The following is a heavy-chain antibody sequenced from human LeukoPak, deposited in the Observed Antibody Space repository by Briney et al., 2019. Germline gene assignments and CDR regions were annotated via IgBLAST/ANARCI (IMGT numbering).Heavy chain of an antibody. V-gene: IGHV1-46*01. CDR2: INPSGGST. CDR1: GYTFTSYY. CDR3: ARGEALWFGELSSGMDV. D-gene: IGHD3-10*01. J-gene: IGHJ6*02. Sequence: GASVKVSCKASGYTFTSYYMHWVRQAPGQGLEWMGIINPSGGSTSYAQKFQGRVTMTRDTSTSTVYMELSSLRSEDTAVYYCARGEALWFGELSSGMDVWGQGTTVTVSS.